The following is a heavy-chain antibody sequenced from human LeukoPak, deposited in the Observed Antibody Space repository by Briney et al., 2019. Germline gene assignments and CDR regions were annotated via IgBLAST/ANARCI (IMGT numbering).Heavy chain of an antibody. CDR3: AREDLHPGSGSYYIDAFDI. V-gene: IGHV3-30*04. CDR1: GFTFSSYA. J-gene: IGHJ3*02. CDR2: ISYDGSNK. D-gene: IGHD3-10*01. Sequence: GGSLRLSCAASGFTFSSYAMHWVRQAPGKGLEWVAVISYDGSNKYYADSVKGRFTISRDNSKNTLYLQMNSLRAEDTAVYYCAREDLHPGSGSYYIDAFDIWGQGTMVTVSS.